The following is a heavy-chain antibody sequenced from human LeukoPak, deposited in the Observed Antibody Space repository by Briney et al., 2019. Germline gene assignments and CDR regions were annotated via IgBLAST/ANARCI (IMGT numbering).Heavy chain of an antibody. V-gene: IGHV4-61*05. D-gene: IGHD4-17*01. J-gene: IGHJ4*02. CDR1: GGSINSSSYY. Sequence: SETLSLTCTVSGGSINSSSYYWGWIRQPPGKGLEWIGYIYYRGSTNYNPSLKSRITFSVDTSKNQFSLKLNSVTAADTAVYYCARGGDYGDLRYFDYWGQGTLVTVSS. CDR2: IYYRGST. CDR3: ARGGDYGDLRYFDY.